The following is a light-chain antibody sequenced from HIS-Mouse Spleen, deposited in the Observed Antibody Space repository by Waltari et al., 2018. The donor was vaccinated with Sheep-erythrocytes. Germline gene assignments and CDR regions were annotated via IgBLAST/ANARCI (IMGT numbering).Light chain of an antibody. CDR1: QGISSW. Sequence: TITCRASQGISSWLAWYQQKPGKAPKRLIYAASSLQSGVPSRFSGSGSGTEFTLTISSLQPEDFATYYCLQHNSYPYTFGQGTKLEIK. V-gene: IGKV1-17*03. CDR3: LQHNSYPYT. CDR2: AAS. J-gene: IGKJ2*01.